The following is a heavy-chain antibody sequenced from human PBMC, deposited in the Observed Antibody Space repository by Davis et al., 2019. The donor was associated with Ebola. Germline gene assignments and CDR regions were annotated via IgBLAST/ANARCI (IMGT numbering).Heavy chain of an antibody. Sequence: GGSLRLSCAVSGFTFSSYWMSWVRQAPGKGLEWVANIKQDGSEKYYVDSVKGRFTISRDNAKNSLYLQMNSLRAEDTAVYYCARDMGRGWGQGTLVTVSS. J-gene: IGHJ4*02. D-gene: IGHD3-10*01. CDR3: ARDMGRG. V-gene: IGHV3-7*01. CDR2: IKQDGSEK. CDR1: GFTFSSYW.